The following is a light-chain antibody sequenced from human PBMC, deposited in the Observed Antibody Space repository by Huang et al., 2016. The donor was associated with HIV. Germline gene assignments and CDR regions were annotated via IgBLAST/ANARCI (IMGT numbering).Light chain of an antibody. J-gene: IGKJ4*01. Sequence: DIQMTQSPFVMSASVGDRVTISCRASQGISNRLVWFQQKPGRVPKRLCHDASSLESGVPTRFIGSGSGTEFTLTINSLQPEDFATYYCLQHNGHPLTFGGGTRVEIK. CDR2: DAS. CDR3: LQHNGHPLT. CDR1: QGISNR. V-gene: IGKV1-17*03.